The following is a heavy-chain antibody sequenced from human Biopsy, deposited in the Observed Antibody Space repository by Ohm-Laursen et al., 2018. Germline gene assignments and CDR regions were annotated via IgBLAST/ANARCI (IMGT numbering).Heavy chain of an antibody. CDR3: ARDYDTSGYYYVS. D-gene: IGHD3-22*01. Sequence: PSETLSLTWTVSGRSISNNNYYWGWIRQPPGKGLEWIGSIFYRGSTHYKPSLKSRVNISVDTSKTQFALKLNSVTAADTAVYYCARDYDTSGYYYVSWGQGTLVTVSS. CDR2: IFYRGST. CDR1: GRSISNNNYY. J-gene: IGHJ5*02. V-gene: IGHV4-39*01.